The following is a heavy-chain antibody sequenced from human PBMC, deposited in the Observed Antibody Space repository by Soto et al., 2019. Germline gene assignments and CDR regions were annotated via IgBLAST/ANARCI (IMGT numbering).Heavy chain of an antibody. D-gene: IGHD3-22*01. CDR3: ARDLPPYDRRRQSAGAFED. Sequence: QVQLQEPGPGVVRPSETLSLTCSVSGSSFTGDYWSWIRQPAGKGLEWIGRVFGNGAGTPIYNSALKNRITMSVDSSKTQFSLKLTSVTAADTAIYYCARDLPPYDRRRQSAGAFEDWGQGTLVTVSS. CDR2: VFGNGAGTP. V-gene: IGHV4-4*07. CDR1: GSSFTGDY. J-gene: IGHJ4*02.